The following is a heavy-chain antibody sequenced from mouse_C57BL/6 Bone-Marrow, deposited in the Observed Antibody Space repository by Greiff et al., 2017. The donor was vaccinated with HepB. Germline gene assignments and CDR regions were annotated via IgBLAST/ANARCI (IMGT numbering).Heavy chain of an antibody. CDR1: GFTFSSYG. Sequence: EVQWVESGGDLVKPGGSLKLSCAASGFTFSSYGMSWVRQTPDKRLEWVATISSGGSYTYYPDSVKGRFTISRDNAKNTLYLQMSSLKSEDTAMYYCARRYYGPWFAYWGQGTLVTVSA. J-gene: IGHJ3*01. CDR2: ISSGGSYT. CDR3: ARRYYGPWFAY. V-gene: IGHV5-6*01. D-gene: IGHD1-1*01.